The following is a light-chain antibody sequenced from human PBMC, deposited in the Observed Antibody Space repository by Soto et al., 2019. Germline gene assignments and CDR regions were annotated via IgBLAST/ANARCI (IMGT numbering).Light chain of an antibody. CDR1: QSVSSN. CDR3: QQYDNWPWT. CDR2: GAS. J-gene: IGKJ1*01. V-gene: IGKV3-15*01. Sequence: EIVMTQPPATLSVSPGERATLSCRASQSVSSNLAWYQQKPSQAPRLLIYGASTRATGIPARFSGSGSGTDFTLTISSLQSEDFAVYYCQQYDNWPWTFGQGTKVDIK.